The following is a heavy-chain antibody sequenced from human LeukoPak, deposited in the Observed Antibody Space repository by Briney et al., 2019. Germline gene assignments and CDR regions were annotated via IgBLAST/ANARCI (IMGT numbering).Heavy chain of an antibody. CDR3: AREKYSYGYPLYYFDY. Sequence: GGSLRLSCAASGFTFSSYWMHWVRQAPGKGLVWVSRINSDGSSTSYADSVKGRFTISRDNAKNTLYLQMNSLRAEDTAVYYCAREKYSYGYPLYYFDYWGQGTLVTVSS. D-gene: IGHD5-18*01. CDR2: INSDGSST. V-gene: IGHV3-74*01. J-gene: IGHJ4*02. CDR1: GFTFSSYW.